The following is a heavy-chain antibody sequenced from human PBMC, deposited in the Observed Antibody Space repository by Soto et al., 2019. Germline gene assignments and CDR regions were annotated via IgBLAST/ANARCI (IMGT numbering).Heavy chain of an antibody. CDR3: APMAVAGTDYYYGMDA. J-gene: IGHJ6*02. D-gene: IGHD6-19*01. V-gene: IGHV1-69*12. Sequence: QVQLVQSGAAVKKPGSSVKVSCKASGGTFSSYAISWVRQAPGQGLEWMGGIIPIFGTANYAQKFQGRVTITADESTSTAYMELSSLRSEDTAVYYCAPMAVAGTDYYYGMDAWGQGTTVTVSS. CDR2: IIPIFGTA. CDR1: GGTFSSYA.